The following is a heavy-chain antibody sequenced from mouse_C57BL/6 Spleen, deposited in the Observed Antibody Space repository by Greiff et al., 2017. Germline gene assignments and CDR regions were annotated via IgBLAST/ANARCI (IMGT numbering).Heavy chain of an antibody. CDR1: GFTFSDYG. CDR3: ARSDYGNPGFAY. D-gene: IGHD2-1*01. V-gene: IGHV5-17*01. Sequence: VQLKESGGGLVKPGGSLKLSCAASGFTFSDYGMHWVRQAPEKGLEWVAYISSGSSTIYYADTVKGRFTISRDNAKNTLFLQMTSLRSEDTAMYYCARSDYGNPGFAYWGQGTLVTVSA. CDR2: ISSGSSTI. J-gene: IGHJ3*01.